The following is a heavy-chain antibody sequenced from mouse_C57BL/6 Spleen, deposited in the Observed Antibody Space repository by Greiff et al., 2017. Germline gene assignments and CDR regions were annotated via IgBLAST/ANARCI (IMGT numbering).Heavy chain of an antibody. CDR1: GYTFTSYT. D-gene: IGHD2-4*01. Sequence: VQLQQSGAELARPGASVKMSCKASGYTFTSYTMHWVKQRPGQGLEWIGYINPSSGYTKDNQKFKDKATLTADKSSSTAYMQLSSLTSEDSAVYYCARDYDYDGYAMDYWGQGTSVTVSS. V-gene: IGHV1-4*01. CDR3: ARDYDYDGYAMDY. CDR2: INPSSGYT. J-gene: IGHJ4*01.